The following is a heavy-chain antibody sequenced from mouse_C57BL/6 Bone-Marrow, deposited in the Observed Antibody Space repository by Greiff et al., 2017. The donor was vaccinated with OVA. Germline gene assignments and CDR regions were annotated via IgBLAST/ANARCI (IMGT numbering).Heavy chain of an antibody. V-gene: IGHV5-17*01. CDR3: ARGTTVVAGDY. CDR2: ISSGSSTI. J-gene: IGHJ2*01. CDR1: GFTFSDYG. Sequence: DVMLVESGGGLVKPGGSLKLSCAASGFTFSDYGMHWVRQAPEKGLEWVAYISSGSSTIYYADTVKGRFTISRDNAKNTLFLQMTSLRSEDTAMYYCARGTTVVAGDYWGQGTTLTVSS. D-gene: IGHD1-1*01.